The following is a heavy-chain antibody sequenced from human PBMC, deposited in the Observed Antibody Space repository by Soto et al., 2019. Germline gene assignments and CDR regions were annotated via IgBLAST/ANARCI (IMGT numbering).Heavy chain of an antibody. CDR1: GFAFSSYA. J-gene: IGHJ5*02. Sequence: EVQMLESGGALVQPGGSLRLSCAASGFAFSSYAMSWVRQAPGKGLEWVSALSGSGRSTYYADSVKGRLTISRDNSNNTLYLQMNSLRAEDTAVYFCAKCGSPFAKWSDRQCNWFDPWGQGTLVNVSS. V-gene: IGHV3-23*01. CDR2: LSGSGRST. CDR3: AKCGSPFAKWSDRQCNWFDP. D-gene: IGHD2-15*01.